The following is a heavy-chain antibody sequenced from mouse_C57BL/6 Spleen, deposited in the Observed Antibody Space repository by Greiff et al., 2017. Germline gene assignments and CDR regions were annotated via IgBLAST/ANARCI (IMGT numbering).Heavy chain of an antibody. CDR2: IYPRSGNT. Sequence: VQLQQSGAELARPGASVKLSCKASGYTFTSYGISWVKQRTGQGLEWIGEIYPRSGNTYYNEKFKGKATLTADKSSSTAYMELRSLTSEDSAVYFCARWGTGTGYFDVWGTGTTVTVSS. D-gene: IGHD4-1*01. CDR3: ARWGTGTGYFDV. CDR1: GYTFTSYG. V-gene: IGHV1-81*01. J-gene: IGHJ1*03.